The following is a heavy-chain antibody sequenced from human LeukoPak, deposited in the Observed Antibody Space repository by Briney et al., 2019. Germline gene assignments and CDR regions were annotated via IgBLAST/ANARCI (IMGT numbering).Heavy chain of an antibody. V-gene: IGHV4-39*01. CDR3: ATSTGSSNLGN. J-gene: IGHJ4*02. Sequence: PSETLSLTCTVSGGSISSSTYYWGWIRQPPRKGLEWIASIYYSGSTSYNPSLKSRVTISLDTSKNQFSLKLRFVTAADMAVYYCATSTGSSNLGNWGQGTLVTVSS. CDR1: GGSISSSTYY. D-gene: IGHD6-13*01. CDR2: IYYSGST.